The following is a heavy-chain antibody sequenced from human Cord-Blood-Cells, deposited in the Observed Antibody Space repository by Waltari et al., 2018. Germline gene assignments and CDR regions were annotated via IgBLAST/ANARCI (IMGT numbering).Heavy chain of an antibody. CDR2: IYYSGSN. D-gene: IGHD2-15*01. CDR1: GGSISSYY. CDR3: ARHYCSGGSCFDI. J-gene: IGHJ3*02. V-gene: IGHV4-59*08. Sequence: QVQLQESGPGLVKPSETLSLTCTVSGGSISSYYWSWIRQPPGKGLEWIGYIYYSGSNNYNPSLKSRVTISVDTSKNQFSLKLSSVTAADTAVYYCARHYCSGGSCFDIWGQGTMVTVSS.